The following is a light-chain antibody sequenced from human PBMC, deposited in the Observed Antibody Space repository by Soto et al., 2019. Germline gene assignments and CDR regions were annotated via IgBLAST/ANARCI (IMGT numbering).Light chain of an antibody. Sequence: DIQLTQSPSSVSASVGDRVTITCRASQALNNWVAWYQQKPGKAPHLLIYAASSLQTGVPSRFSGSGSGTDFTLTISSLQPEDFATYFCQQANSFPYTFGQGTKLEIK. CDR3: QQANSFPYT. CDR1: QALNNW. J-gene: IGKJ2*01. V-gene: IGKV1-12*01. CDR2: AAS.